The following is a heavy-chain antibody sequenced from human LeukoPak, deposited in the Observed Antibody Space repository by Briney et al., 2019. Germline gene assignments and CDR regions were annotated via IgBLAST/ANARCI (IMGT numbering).Heavy chain of an antibody. CDR3: ARAGHPNYYDSSGYYYLEFDY. CDR2: ISAYNGNT. D-gene: IGHD3-22*01. V-gene: IGHV1-18*01. Sequence: ASVKVSCKASGYTFTSHGISWVRQAPGQGLEWMGWISAYNGNTNYTQKLQGRVTMTTDTSTSTVYMELSSLRSEDTAVYYCARAGHPNYYDSSGYYYLEFDYWGQGTLVTVSS. J-gene: IGHJ4*02. CDR1: GYTFTSHG.